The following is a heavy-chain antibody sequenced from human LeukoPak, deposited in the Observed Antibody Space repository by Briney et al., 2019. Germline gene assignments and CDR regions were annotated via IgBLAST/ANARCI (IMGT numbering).Heavy chain of an antibody. D-gene: IGHD5-18*01. CDR2: INWNGGST. CDR3: ASEVTKPSAFDI. J-gene: IGHJ3*02. CDR1: GFTFDDYG. V-gene: IGHV3-20*04. Sequence: QPGGSLRLSCAASGFTFDDYGMSWVRQAPGKGLECVSGINWNGGSTGYVDSVKGRFTISRDNAKNSLYLQMNSLRAEDTALYYCASEVTKPSAFDIWGQGTMVTVSS.